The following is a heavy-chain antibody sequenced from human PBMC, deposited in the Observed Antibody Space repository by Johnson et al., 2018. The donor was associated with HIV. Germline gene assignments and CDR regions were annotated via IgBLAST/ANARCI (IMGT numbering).Heavy chain of an antibody. J-gene: IGHJ3*02. V-gene: IGHV3-11*04. CDR1: GFIFSDYY. Sequence: QVQLVESGGGLVKPGGSLRLSCVASGFIFSDYYMSWIRQAPGKGLEWVSYISSSGSTAIYADSVKGRFTISRDNAKNTLYLQMDSLRAEDPAVYCCTTGLMSAFDMWGQGTMVTVSS. CDR3: TTGLMSAFDM. CDR2: ISSSGSTA. D-gene: IGHD3-16*01.